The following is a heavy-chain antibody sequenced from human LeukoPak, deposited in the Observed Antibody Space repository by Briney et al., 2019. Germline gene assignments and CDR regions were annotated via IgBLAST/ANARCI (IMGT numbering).Heavy chain of an antibody. V-gene: IGHV3-66*02. D-gene: IGHD3-22*01. CDR1: GFTVSSSY. Sequence: GGSLRLSCAASGFTVSSSYMSWVRQAPGKGLEWVAVLYSGGHDNAVSVRGRFTISRDTSTNTVSLQMNSLRAEDTAEYYCARARCDTCGYGSWGQGTLVTVSS. CDR3: ARARCDTCGYGS. J-gene: IGHJ5*02. CDR2: LYSGGH.